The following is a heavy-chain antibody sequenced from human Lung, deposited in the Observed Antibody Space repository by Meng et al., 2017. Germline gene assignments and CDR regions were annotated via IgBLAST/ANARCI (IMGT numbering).Heavy chain of an antibody. CDR2: INHSGST. D-gene: IGHD4-11*01. V-gene: IGHV4-34*01. Sequence: QVQLPEWGAGLLKPSETLSLTCVVSGGSFSDYYWSWIRQPPGKGLEWIGEINHSGSTNYNPSLESRATISVDTSQNTLSLKLSSVTAADSAVYYCARGPTTMAHDFDYWGQGTLVTV. J-gene: IGHJ4*02. CDR3: ARGPTTMAHDFDY. CDR1: GGSFSDYY.